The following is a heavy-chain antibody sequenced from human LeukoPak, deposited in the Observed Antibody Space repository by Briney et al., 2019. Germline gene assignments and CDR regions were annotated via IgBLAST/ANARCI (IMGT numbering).Heavy chain of an antibody. CDR3: ARESGYYDFWSGYYYYYMDV. D-gene: IGHD3-3*01. CDR2: MNPNSGNT. V-gene: IGHV1-8*01. Sequence: ASVKVSCKASGYTFTSYDINWVRQATGQGLGWMGWMNPNSGNTGYAQKFQGRVTMTRNASISTAYMELSSLRSEDTAVYYCARESGYYDFWSGYYYYYMDVWGKGTTVTVSS. J-gene: IGHJ6*03. CDR1: GYTFTSYD.